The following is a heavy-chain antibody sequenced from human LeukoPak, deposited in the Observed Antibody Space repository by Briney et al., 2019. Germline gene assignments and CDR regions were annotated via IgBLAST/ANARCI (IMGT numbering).Heavy chain of an antibody. CDR1: GFTFSSYG. CDR2: IWSDGSNK. J-gene: IGHJ6*02. V-gene: IGHV3-33*01. Sequence: PGGSLRLSCAASGFTFSSYGMHWVRQAPRKGLEWVAIIWSDGSNKYYADSVKGRFTISRDNSKNTLYLQMNSLRAEDTAVYYCARALFAGAFYGMDVWGQGTTVTVSS. D-gene: IGHD3-10*01. CDR3: ARALFAGAFYGMDV.